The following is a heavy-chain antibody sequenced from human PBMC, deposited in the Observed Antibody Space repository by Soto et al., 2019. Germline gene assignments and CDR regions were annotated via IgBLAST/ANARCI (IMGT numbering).Heavy chain of an antibody. CDR3: ARAQRKYCSGGSCYYHWFDP. J-gene: IGHJ5*02. CDR1: GGSXSSGSYY. Sequence: AETLSLTCTVSGGSXSSGSYYWSWIRQPPGKGLEWIGYIYYSGSTNYNPSLKSRVTISVDTSKNQFSLKLSSVTAADTAVYYCARAQRKYCSGGSCYYHWFDPWGQGTLVTVSS. D-gene: IGHD2-15*01. CDR2: IYYSGST. V-gene: IGHV4-61*01.